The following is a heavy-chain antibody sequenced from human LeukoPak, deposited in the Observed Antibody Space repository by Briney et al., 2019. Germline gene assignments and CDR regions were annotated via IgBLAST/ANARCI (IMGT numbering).Heavy chain of an antibody. CDR2: IYPGDSDT. Sequence: GESLKISCKRSGYIFTSNWIGWVRQMPGKGLKWMGIIYPGDSDTRYSPSFEGQVTISVDKSISPAYLQCSRLKASDTAIYYCAIQTRDGSGSRGYSFDFWGQGTLVAVSS. V-gene: IGHV5-51*01. D-gene: IGHD3-10*01. CDR1: GYIFTSNW. J-gene: IGHJ4*02. CDR3: AIQTRDGSGSRGYSFDF.